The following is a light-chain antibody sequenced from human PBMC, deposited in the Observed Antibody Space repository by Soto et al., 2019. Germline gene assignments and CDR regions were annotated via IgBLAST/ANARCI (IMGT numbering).Light chain of an antibody. CDR1: SSNIGSNS. CDR3: AAWDDSLSGVV. J-gene: IGLJ2*01. Sequence: QSVLTQPPSASGTPGQRVTISCSGSSSNIGSNSVHWYQQLPGTAPKPLIYSNSQRPSGVPERISGSQSGTSASLAISGLRSEDEADYYCAAWDDSLSGVVFGGGTKVTVL. CDR2: SNS. V-gene: IGLV1-47*01.